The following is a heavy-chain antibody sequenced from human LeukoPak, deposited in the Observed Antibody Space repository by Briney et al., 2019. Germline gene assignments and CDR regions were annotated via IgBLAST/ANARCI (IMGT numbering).Heavy chain of an antibody. CDR1: GFTFSSYG. V-gene: IGHV3-30*18. CDR3: AKDGGDYSFDY. Sequence: PGGSLRLSCAASGFTFSSYGMHWVRQAPGKGLEWVAVISYDGSNKYYADSVKGRFTISRDNSKNTLYLQMNSLRAEDTAVYYCAKDGGDYSFDYWGQGTLVTVSS. CDR2: ISYDGSNK. J-gene: IGHJ4*02. D-gene: IGHD4-11*01.